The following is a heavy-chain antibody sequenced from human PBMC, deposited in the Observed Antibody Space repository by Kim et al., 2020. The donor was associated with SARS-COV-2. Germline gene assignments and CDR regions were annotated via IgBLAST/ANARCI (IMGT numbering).Heavy chain of an antibody. Sequence: GGSLRLSCAASGFTFSSYAMSWVRHGPGKGLEWVSTISGSGAGTYYADSVKGRFSISRDNSNNTLYLQMNSLRAEDTAVYYCAKTVAGSGVYFDYWGQGTLVTVSS. CDR3: AKTVAGSGVYFDY. D-gene: IGHD6-19*01. CDR1: GFTFSSYA. J-gene: IGHJ4*02. CDR2: ISGSGAGT. V-gene: IGHV3-23*01.